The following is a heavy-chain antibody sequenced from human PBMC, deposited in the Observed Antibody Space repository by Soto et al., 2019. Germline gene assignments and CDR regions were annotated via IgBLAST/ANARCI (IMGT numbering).Heavy chain of an antibody. CDR3: ARVEAAAYYYGMDV. V-gene: IGHV1-2*04. CDR2: INPNSGGT. D-gene: IGHD6-13*01. J-gene: IGHJ6*02. CDR1: GYTFTGYY. Sequence: ASVKVSCKASGYTFTGYYMDWVRQAPGQGLEWMGWINPNSGGTNYAQKFQGWVTMTRDTSISTAYMELSRLRSDDTAVYYCARVEAAAYYYGMDVWGQGTTVTVSS.